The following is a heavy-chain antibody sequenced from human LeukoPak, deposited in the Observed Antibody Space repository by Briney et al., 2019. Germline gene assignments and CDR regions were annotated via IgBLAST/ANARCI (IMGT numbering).Heavy chain of an antibody. D-gene: IGHD3-22*01. CDR1: GFTFSSYA. J-gene: IGHJ4*02. Sequence: RGSLRLSCAASGFTFSSYAMHWVRQAPGKGLEWVAVISYDGSNKYYADSVKGRFTISRDNSKNTLYLQMNSLRAEDTAVYYCARYDSSGYMFDYWGQGTLVTVSS. CDR2: ISYDGSNK. CDR3: ARYDSSGYMFDY. V-gene: IGHV3-30-3*01.